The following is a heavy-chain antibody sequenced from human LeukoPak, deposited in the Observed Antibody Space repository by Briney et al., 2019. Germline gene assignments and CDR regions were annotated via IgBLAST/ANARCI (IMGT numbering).Heavy chain of an antibody. CDR1: GFNFSSYA. D-gene: IGHD5-24*01. J-gene: IGHJ4*02. Sequence: PWGSLRLSCAASGFNFSSYAMSWVRQAPGKGLEWVSAISGSGGSTYYADSVKGRFTISRDNSKNTLYLQMNSLRAEDTAVYYCAKGRRDGYNPILSPIDYWGQGTLVTVSS. CDR2: ISGSGGST. V-gene: IGHV3-23*01. CDR3: AKGRRDGYNPILSPIDY.